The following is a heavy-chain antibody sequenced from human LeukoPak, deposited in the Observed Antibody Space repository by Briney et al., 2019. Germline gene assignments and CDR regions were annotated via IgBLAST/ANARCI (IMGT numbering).Heavy chain of an antibody. D-gene: IGHD2-2*01. Sequence: SETLSLTGTVSGYSISSGYYWGWIRQPPGKGLEWIGSIYHSGSTYYNPSLKSRVTISVDTSKNQFSLKLSSVTAADTAVYYCARVPYCSSTSCSYFDYWGQGTLVTVSS. CDR2: IYHSGST. V-gene: IGHV4-38-2*02. CDR1: GYSISSGYY. J-gene: IGHJ4*02. CDR3: ARVPYCSSTSCSYFDY.